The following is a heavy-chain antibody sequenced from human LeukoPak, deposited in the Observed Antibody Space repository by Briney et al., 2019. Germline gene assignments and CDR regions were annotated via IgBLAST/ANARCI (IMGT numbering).Heavy chain of an antibody. Sequence: GGSLRLSCAASGFTFSSYAMSWVRQAPGKGLEWVSAISGSGGSTYYADSVKGRFTISRDNAKNSLYLQMNSLRAEDTAVYYCARLYYYGSGDRDYYYYYMDVWGKGTTVTISS. CDR2: ISGSGGST. V-gene: IGHV3-23*01. D-gene: IGHD3-10*01. J-gene: IGHJ6*03. CDR3: ARLYYYGSGDRDYYYYYMDV. CDR1: GFTFSSYA.